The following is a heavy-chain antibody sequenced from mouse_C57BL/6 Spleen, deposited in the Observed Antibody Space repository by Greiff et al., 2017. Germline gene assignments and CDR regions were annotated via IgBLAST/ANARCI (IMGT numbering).Heavy chain of an antibody. V-gene: IGHV1-59*01. CDR1: GYTFTSYW. CDR3: AGYYYGSSLFDY. J-gene: IGHJ2*01. Sequence: VQLQQPGAELVRPGTSVKLSCKASGYTFTSYWMHWVKQRPGQGLEWIGVIDPSDSYTNYNQKFKGKATLTVDTSSSTAYMQLSSLTSEDSAVYYCAGYYYGSSLFDYWGQGTTLTVSS. D-gene: IGHD1-1*01. CDR2: IDPSDSYT.